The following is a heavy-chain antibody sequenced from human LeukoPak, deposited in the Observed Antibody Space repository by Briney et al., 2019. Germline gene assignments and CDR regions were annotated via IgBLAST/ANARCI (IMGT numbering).Heavy chain of an antibody. CDR3: TRGGDPWAFDI. CDR2: IYYSVST. Sequence: SDTLSLPCTASGGSVRRGSFLWRWIRPPPGKGLEWFGYIYYSVSTNYNPTVKSRVTISLDASKNQFSLKLTSVTAADTAVYFCTRGGDPWAFDIWGQGTMVTVSS. CDR1: GGSVRRGSFL. V-gene: IGHV4-61*01. J-gene: IGHJ3*02. D-gene: IGHD3-10*01.